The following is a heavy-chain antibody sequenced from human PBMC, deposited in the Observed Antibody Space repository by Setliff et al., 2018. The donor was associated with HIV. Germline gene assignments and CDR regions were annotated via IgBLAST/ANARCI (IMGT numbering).Heavy chain of an antibody. D-gene: IGHD3-16*01. Sequence: SETLSLTCAVYGESFNDYYWTWIRQPPGKGLEWIGEIDHSGNIKYHASLKSRVTISKDTSKNQFSLNLSSVTAADTAVYYCARRSPGGGYYMDVWGKGTTVTVSS. V-gene: IGHV4-34*01. CDR1: GESFNDYY. CDR3: ARRSPGGGYYMDV. J-gene: IGHJ6*03. CDR2: IDHSGNI.